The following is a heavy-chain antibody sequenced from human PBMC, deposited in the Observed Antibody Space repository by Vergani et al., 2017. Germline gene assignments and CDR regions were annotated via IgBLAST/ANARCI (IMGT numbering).Heavy chain of an antibody. CDR1: GYTFTSYA. CDR3: AIPRYSSNPPLY. Sequence: QVQLVQSGAEVKKPGASVKVSCKASGYTFTSYAMHWVRQAPGQRLEWMGWSNAGNGNTKYSQEFQGRVTIAADEFSSTAYMELSSLRSEDTAVYYCAIPRYSSNPPLYWGQGTLVTVSS. D-gene: IGHD6-13*01. V-gene: IGHV1-3*02. CDR2: SNAGNGNT. J-gene: IGHJ4*02.